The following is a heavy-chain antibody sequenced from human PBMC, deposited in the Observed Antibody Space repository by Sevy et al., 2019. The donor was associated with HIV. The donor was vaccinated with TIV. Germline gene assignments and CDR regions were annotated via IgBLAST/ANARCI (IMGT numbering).Heavy chain of an antibody. D-gene: IGHD2-2*02. CDR1: SYTVESYR. CDR2: ISTYNGNT. Sequence: ASVKVSCKASSYTVESYRITWVRQAPGQGLEWMGWISTYNGNTTYSQKLQGRATLTTDTSTSTVYMELTNLRSDDTAVYFCARGASIPATIPDYFDYWGQGTLVTVSS. CDR3: ARGASIPATIPDYFDY. V-gene: IGHV1-18*01. J-gene: IGHJ4*02.